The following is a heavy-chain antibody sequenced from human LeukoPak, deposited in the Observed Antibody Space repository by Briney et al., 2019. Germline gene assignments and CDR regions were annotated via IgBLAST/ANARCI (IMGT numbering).Heavy chain of an antibody. Sequence: SETLSLTCTVSGGSISSYYWSWIRQPPGKGLEWIGCIYYSGSTNYNPSLKSRVTISVDTSKNQFSLKLSSVTAADTAVYYCASSSIRFLEWLAFDYWGQGTLVTVSS. D-gene: IGHD3-3*01. CDR3: ASSSIRFLEWLAFDY. CDR1: GGSISSYY. V-gene: IGHV4-59*01. J-gene: IGHJ4*02. CDR2: IYYSGST.